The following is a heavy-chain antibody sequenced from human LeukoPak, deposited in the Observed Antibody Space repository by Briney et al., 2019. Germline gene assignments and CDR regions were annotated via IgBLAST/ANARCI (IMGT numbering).Heavy chain of an antibody. Sequence: PGGSLRLSCAASGFTFSSYAMSWVRQAPGKGLEWVSAISGSGGSTYYADSVKGRFTISRDNAKNSLYLQMNSLRAEDTAVYYCARDIPPEGYQLLYYYYYYYMDVWGKGTTVTVSS. V-gene: IGHV3-23*01. CDR2: ISGSGGST. J-gene: IGHJ6*03. CDR1: GFTFSSYA. D-gene: IGHD2-2*01. CDR3: ARDIPPEGYQLLYYYYYYYMDV.